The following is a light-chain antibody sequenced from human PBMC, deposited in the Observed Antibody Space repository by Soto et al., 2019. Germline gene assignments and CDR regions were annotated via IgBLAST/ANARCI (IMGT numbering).Light chain of an antibody. CDR3: QQVNSFPST. CDR1: QGISSH. Sequence: IQLTQSPSSLSASVGDRVTITCRASQGISSHLAWYQQKPGKAPKLLIYAASTLQTGVPSRFSGGGSGTDFTLTLSSLQPEDFANYYCQQVNSFPSTFGQGTRLEIK. CDR2: AAS. J-gene: IGKJ5*01. V-gene: IGKV1-9*01.